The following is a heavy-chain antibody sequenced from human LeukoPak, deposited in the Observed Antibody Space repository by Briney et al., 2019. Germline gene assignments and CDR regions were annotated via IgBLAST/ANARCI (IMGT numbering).Heavy chain of an antibody. CDR2: INPSSGFT. V-gene: IGHV1-2*02. CDR3: ARLADCSSSSCRSFDY. D-gene: IGHD2-2*01. J-gene: IGHJ4*02. CDR1: GYPFTGYY. Sequence: ASVSVSCKASGYPFTGYYLHWVRQAPGQGLERMGWINPSSGFTNYAQKFQGRVTMTRDTSISTAYMELSRLRSDDTAVYYCARLADCSSSSCRSFDYWGQGTLVTVSS.